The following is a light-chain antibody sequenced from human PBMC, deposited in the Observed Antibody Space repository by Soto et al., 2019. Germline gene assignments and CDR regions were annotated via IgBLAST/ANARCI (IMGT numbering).Light chain of an antibody. CDR3: MQGTHWPRT. V-gene: IGKV2-30*01. CDR2: KVS. CDR1: QSLVYTNGNTY. J-gene: IGKJ1*01. Sequence: DVVVTQSPLSLPVTLGQPASISCSSSQSLVYTNGNTYLAWFQQRPGQSPRRLIYKVSIRDSGVPDRFSGSGSGTEFTLTISRVEAEDVGVYYCMQGTHWPRTFGQGTKVEIK.